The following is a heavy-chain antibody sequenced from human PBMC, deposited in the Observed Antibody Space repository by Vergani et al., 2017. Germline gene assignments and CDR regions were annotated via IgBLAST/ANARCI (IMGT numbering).Heavy chain of an antibody. CDR3: ARSTDKLPQVSWYFDY. Sequence: QVQLVQSGAGVKKLGSSVKFPGRPPGGTSSSFAISGVRQAPGQGLEWMGGIIPIFGTANYAQKFQGRVTITADKSTSTAYMELSSLRSEDTAVYYCARSTDKLPQVSWYFDYWGQGTLVTVSS. CDR1: GGTSSSFA. D-gene: IGHD2-15*01. CDR2: IIPIFGTA. V-gene: IGHV1-69*06. J-gene: IGHJ4*02.